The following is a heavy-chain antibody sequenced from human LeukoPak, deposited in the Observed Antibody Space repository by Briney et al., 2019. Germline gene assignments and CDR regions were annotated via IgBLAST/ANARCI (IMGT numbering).Heavy chain of an antibody. V-gene: IGHV4-59*01. Sequence: SETLSLTCTVSGGSISSYYWSWIRQPPGKGLEWIGYIYYSGSTNYNPSLKSRVTISVDTSKNQFSLKLSSVTAADTAVYYCARARPQSEWLRLIDAFDIWGQGTMVTVSS. CDR2: IYYSGST. D-gene: IGHD5-12*01. CDR3: ARARPQSEWLRLIDAFDI. J-gene: IGHJ3*02. CDR1: GGSISSYY.